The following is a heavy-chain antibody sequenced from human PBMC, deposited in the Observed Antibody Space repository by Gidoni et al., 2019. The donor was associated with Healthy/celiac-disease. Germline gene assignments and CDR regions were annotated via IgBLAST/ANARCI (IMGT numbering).Heavy chain of an antibody. J-gene: IGHJ4*02. D-gene: IGHD2-15*01. CDR3: ARGVGDRTAGTDY. CDR1: GVTFSSDT. Sequence: EVQLVESGRGLVKPGGSRRLSCAATGVTFSSDTIDWVRQAPGKGLERVSSISSSSSYIYYADSVKGRFTIARDYAKNSLYLQMNSLRAEDTAVYYCARGVGDRTAGTDYWGQGTLVTVSS. V-gene: IGHV3-21*01. CDR2: ISSSSSYI.